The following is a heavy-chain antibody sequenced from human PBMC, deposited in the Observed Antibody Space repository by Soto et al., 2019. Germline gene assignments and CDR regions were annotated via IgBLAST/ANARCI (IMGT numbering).Heavy chain of an antibody. CDR2: MNPNSGNT. D-gene: IGHD6-13*01. J-gene: IGHJ3*02. Sequence: QVQLVQSGAEVKKPGASVKVSCKASGYTFTSYDINWVRQATGQGLEWMGWMNPNSGNTGYAQKFQGRVTRARNTSISTAYMGLSSLRSEDTAVYYCAGNIAAAGNDAFDIWGQGTMVTVSS. V-gene: IGHV1-8*01. CDR1: GYTFTSYD. CDR3: AGNIAAAGNDAFDI.